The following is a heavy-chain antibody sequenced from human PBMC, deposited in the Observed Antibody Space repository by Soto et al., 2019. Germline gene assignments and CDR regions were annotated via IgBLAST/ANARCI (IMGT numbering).Heavy chain of an antibody. V-gene: IGHV1-8*01. CDR3: AREASSDPSFYYHYMDV. Sequence: QEQLVQSGAEVKKPGAPVKVSCKASGYTFSNYHINWVRQASGQGLEWMGWMNPDSGNTGYAEKFQGRVTMTRNSSISTAYKELSGLRSQDTAVYYCAREASSDPSFYYHYMDVWGKGTTVTVSS. CDR2: MNPDSGNT. J-gene: IGHJ6*03. CDR1: GYTFSNYH. D-gene: IGHD3-10*01.